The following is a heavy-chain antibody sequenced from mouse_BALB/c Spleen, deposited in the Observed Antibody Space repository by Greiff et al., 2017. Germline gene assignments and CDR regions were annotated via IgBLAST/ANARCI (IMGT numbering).Heavy chain of an antibody. J-gene: IGHJ2*01. CDR2: IDPANGNT. CDR3: ARVYGSTDFDY. CDR1: GFNIKDTY. Sequence: VQLQQSGAELVKPGASVKLSCTASGFNIKDTYMHWVKQRPEQGLEWIGRIDPANGNTKYDPKFQGKATITADTSSNTAYLQLSSLTSEDTAVYYCARVYGSTDFDYWGQGTTLTVSS. D-gene: IGHD1-1*01. V-gene: IGHV14-3*02.